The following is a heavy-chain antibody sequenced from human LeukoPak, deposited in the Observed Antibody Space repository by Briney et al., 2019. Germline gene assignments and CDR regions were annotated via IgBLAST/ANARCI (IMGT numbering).Heavy chain of an antibody. CDR1: GFTFSSYA. CDR2: ISGSGGST. V-gene: IGHV3-23*01. CDR3: AKDATDFGVAVVDY. J-gene: IGHJ4*02. Sequence: GGSLRLSCAASGFTFSSYAMSWVRQAPGKGLEWASAISGSGGSTYYADSVKGRFTISRDNSKNTLYLQMNSLRAEDTAVHYCAKDATDFGVAVVDYWGQGTLVTVSS. D-gene: IGHD6-19*01.